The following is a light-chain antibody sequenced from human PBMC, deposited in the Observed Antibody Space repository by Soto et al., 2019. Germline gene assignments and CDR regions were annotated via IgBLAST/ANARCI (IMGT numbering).Light chain of an antibody. V-gene: IGLV2-14*03. CDR1: SNDIGDYNY. J-gene: IGLJ2*01. CDR3: NSYTSGSTLVV. CDR2: DVS. Sequence: QAVVTQPASVSGSPGQSITISCTGTSNDIGDYNYVSWYQQLPGKAPKLMIYDVSNRPSGVSNRSSGSKSGNTASLTISGLQADDEADYYCNSYTSGSTLVVFGGGTKLTVL.